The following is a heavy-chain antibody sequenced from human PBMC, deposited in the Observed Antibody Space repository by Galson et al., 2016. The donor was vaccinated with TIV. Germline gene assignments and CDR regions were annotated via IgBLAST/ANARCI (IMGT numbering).Heavy chain of an antibody. J-gene: IGHJ4*02. CDR2: IDPEDSYT. Sequence: QSGAEVKKPGESLRISCKTSGYNFTNYWIIWVRQMPGRGLEWVGRIDPEDSYTEYSPSFQGHVTISTDKSIGTSYLQWSSLKASDTAIYYCARPHYGDGDYWGLRTLVTVSS. CDR1: GYNFTNYW. D-gene: IGHD4-17*01. CDR3: ARPHYGDGDY. V-gene: IGHV5-10-1*01.